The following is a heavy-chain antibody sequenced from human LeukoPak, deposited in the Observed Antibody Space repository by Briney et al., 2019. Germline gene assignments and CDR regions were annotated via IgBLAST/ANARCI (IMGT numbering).Heavy chain of an antibody. J-gene: IGHJ4*02. D-gene: IGHD6-13*01. CDR1: GFTFDDYA. CDR3: AKDLAAAGTHFDY. CDR2: ISWNSGSI. V-gene: IGHV3-9*01. Sequence: GGSLRLSCAASGFTFDDYAMHWVRHAPGKGLEWVSGISWNSGSIGYADSVKGRFTISRDNAKNSLYLQMNSLRAEDTALYYCAKDLAAAGTHFDYWGQGTLATVS.